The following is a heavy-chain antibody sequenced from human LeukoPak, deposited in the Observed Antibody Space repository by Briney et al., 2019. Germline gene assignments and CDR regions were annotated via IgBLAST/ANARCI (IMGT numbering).Heavy chain of an antibody. CDR2: ISGSGGST. D-gene: IGHD3-22*01. Sequence: GGSLRLSCAASGFTFSSYAMSWVRQAPGKGLEWVPAISGSGGSTYYADSVKGRFTISRDNSKNTLYLQMNSLRAEDTAVYYCAKDAYYYDSSGHPEGYWGQGTLVTVSS. V-gene: IGHV3-23*01. CDR3: AKDAYYYDSSGHPEGY. CDR1: GFTFSSYA. J-gene: IGHJ4*02.